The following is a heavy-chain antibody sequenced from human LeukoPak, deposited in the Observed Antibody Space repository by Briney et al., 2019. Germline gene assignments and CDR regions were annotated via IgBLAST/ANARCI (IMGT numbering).Heavy chain of an antibody. J-gene: IGHJ4*02. CDR3: ARDTASVSSYDSNFDY. CDR1: GFTFSSYN. CDR2: ISSSSSTI. D-gene: IGHD3-22*01. V-gene: IGHV3-48*01. Sequence: GGSLRLSCVASGFTFSSYNMNWVRQAPGKGLEWVSYISSSSSTIYYADSVKGRFTISRDNAKNSLYLQMNSLRAEDTAVYYCARDTASVSSYDSNFDYWGQGTLVTVSS.